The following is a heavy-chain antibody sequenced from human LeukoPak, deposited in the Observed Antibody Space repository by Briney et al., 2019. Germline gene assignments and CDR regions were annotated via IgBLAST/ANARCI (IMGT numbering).Heavy chain of an antibody. V-gene: IGHV3-7*01. CDR1: GFIFTNYF. J-gene: IGHJ4*02. CDR2: IKHDGSEK. D-gene: IGHD3-3*01. CDR3: ATDRGWRTSGYYLYYFEY. Sequence: GGSLRLSCAASGFIFTNYFMGWVRQAPGKGLEWVASIKHDGSEKYYVDSVRGRFTISRDNTMNSLYLQMSSLRAEDTAVYYCATDRGWRTSGYYLYYFEYWGQGTLVTFSS.